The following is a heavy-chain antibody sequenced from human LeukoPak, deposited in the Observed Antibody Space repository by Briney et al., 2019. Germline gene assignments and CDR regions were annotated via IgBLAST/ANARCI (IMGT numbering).Heavy chain of an antibody. J-gene: IGHJ4*02. CDR1: GGTFSSYV. Sequence: GASVKVSCKASGGTFSSYVISRGREAPGQGLEWMGRIIPILGIANYAQKFQGRVTITADKSTSTAYMELSSLRSEDTAVYYCARGGTPNCSGGSCYDYWGQGTLVTVSS. V-gene: IGHV1-69*04. CDR2: IIPILGIA. CDR3: ARGGTPNCSGGSCYDY. D-gene: IGHD2-15*01.